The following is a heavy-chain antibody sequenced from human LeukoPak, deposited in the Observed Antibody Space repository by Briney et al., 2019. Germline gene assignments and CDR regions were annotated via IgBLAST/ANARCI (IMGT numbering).Heavy chain of an antibody. V-gene: IGHV4-34*01. CDR3: ARVQNYDFWSGYSDY. D-gene: IGHD3-3*01. CDR1: GGSFSGYY. J-gene: IGHJ4*02. CDR2: INHSGST. Sequence: SETLSLTCAVYGGSFSGYYWSWIRQPPGKGLEWIEEINHSGSTNYNPSLKSRVTISVDTSKNQFSLKLSSVTAADTAVYYCARVQNYDFWSGYSDYWGQGTLVTVSS.